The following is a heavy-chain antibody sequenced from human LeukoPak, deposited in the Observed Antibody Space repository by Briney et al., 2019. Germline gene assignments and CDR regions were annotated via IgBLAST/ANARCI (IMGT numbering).Heavy chain of an antibody. CDR1: GGTFSSYA. CDR2: IIPIFGTA. J-gene: IGHJ4*02. D-gene: IGHD3-10*01. Sequence: ASVKVSCKASGGTFSSYAISWVRQAPGQGLEWMGGIIPIFGTANYAQKFQGRVTITTDESTSTAYMELSSLRSEDTAVYYCASDGSGSSPLDFDYWGQGTLVTVSS. V-gene: IGHV1-69*05. CDR3: ASDGSGSSPLDFDY.